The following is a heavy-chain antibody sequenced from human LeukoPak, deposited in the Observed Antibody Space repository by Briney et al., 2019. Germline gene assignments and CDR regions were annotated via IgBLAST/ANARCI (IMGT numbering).Heavy chain of an antibody. Sequence: GASVKVSCKASGYTFTSYDINWVRQATGQGLEWMGGIIPIFGTANYAQKFQGRVTITADESTSTAYMELSSLRSEDTAVYYCAKWVKDGDYESWFDPWGQGTLVTVSS. J-gene: IGHJ5*02. D-gene: IGHD4-17*01. CDR3: AKWVKDGDYESWFDP. CDR1: GYTFTSYD. CDR2: IIPIFGTA. V-gene: IGHV1-69*13.